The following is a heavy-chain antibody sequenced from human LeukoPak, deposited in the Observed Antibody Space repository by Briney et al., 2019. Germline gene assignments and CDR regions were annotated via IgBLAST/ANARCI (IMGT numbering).Heavy chain of an antibody. V-gene: IGHV4-4*07. Sequence: PSETLSLTCTVSGGSISSYYWSWIRQPAGKGLEWIGRIYTSGSTNYNPSLKSRVTMSVDTSKNQFSLKLSSVTAADTAVYYCARDPGIVVVTAITEYGMDVWGQGTTVTVPS. CDR2: IYTSGST. D-gene: IGHD2-21*02. CDR3: ARDPGIVVVTAITEYGMDV. CDR1: GGSISSYY. J-gene: IGHJ6*02.